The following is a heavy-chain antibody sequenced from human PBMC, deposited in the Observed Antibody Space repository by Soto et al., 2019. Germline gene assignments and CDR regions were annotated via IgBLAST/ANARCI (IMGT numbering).Heavy chain of an antibody. V-gene: IGHV5-51*01. CDR3: ARQVFDDFWSGKDNYFDY. D-gene: IGHD3-3*01. J-gene: IGHJ4*02. Sequence: LGESLKISCKGSGYSFTNYWIGWVRQMPGKGLEWVGLIYPGDSNTRYSPSFEDQVSIAADNSINTAYLQWSSLKASDTAIFYCARQVFDDFWSGKDNYFDYWGQGTRVTVSS. CDR1: GYSFTNYW. CDR2: IYPGDSNT.